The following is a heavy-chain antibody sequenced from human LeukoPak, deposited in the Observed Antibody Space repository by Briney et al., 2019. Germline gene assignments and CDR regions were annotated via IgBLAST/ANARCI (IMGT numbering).Heavy chain of an antibody. V-gene: IGHV4-59*01. CDR2: IYYSGSA. J-gene: IGHJ4*02. CDR1: GGSLSSYY. Sequence: PSETLSLTCTVSGGSLSSYYWSWIRQPPGKGLEWIGYIYYSGSAKYNPSLKSRVTISVDTSKNQFSLKLSSVTAGDTAVYYCARAPVIAAAGTHFDFWGQGTLVTASS. CDR3: ARAPVIAAAGTHFDF. D-gene: IGHD6-13*01.